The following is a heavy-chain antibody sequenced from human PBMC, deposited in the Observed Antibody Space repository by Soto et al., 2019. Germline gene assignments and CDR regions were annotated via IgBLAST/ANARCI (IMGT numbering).Heavy chain of an antibody. J-gene: IGHJ6*02. D-gene: IGHD3-10*01. Sequence: QVQLVESGGGVVQPGRSLRLSCAASGFTFSSYGMHWVRQAPGKGLEWVAVISYDGSNKYYADSVKGRFTISRDNSKNTLYLQMNSLRAADTAVYYCAKDRAYITMVRGLRSDGMDVRAQGTTVTVSS. CDR2: ISYDGSNK. CDR3: AKDRAYITMVRGLRSDGMDV. CDR1: GFTFSSYG. V-gene: IGHV3-30*18.